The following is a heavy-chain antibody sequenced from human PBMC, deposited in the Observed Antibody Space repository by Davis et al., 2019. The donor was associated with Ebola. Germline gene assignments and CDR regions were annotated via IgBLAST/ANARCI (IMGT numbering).Heavy chain of an antibody. CDR1: GGSISSSSYY. J-gene: IGHJ4*02. CDR3: ARGYDSSGYYPGLDY. CDR2: IYYSGST. V-gene: IGHV4-39*01. D-gene: IGHD3-22*01. Sequence: MPSETLSLTCTASGGSISSSSYYWGWIRQPPGKGLEWIGSIYYSGSTYYNPSLKSRVTISVDTSKNQFSLKLSSVTAADTAVYYCARGYDSSGYYPGLDYWGQGTLVTVSS.